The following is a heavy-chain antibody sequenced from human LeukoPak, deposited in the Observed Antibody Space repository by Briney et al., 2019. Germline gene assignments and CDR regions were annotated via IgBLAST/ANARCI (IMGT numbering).Heavy chain of an antibody. Sequence: GRSLRLSCAASRFTFSSYSMNWVRQAPGKGLEWVSSISSSSTYIYYADSVKGRFTVSRDNAKNSLYLQMNSLRAEDTAVYFCASQYTSSRIFDDWGQGTLVTVSS. J-gene: IGHJ4*02. CDR2: ISSSSTYI. D-gene: IGHD6-13*01. V-gene: IGHV3-21*01. CDR3: ASQYTSSRIFDD. CDR1: RFTFSSYS.